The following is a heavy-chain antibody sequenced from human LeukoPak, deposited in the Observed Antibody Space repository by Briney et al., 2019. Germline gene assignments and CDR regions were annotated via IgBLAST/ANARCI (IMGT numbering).Heavy chain of an antibody. D-gene: IGHD3-9*01. J-gene: IGHJ4*02. CDR2: IGYDGSNK. CDR3: AKGYYDILTGLGYFGY. V-gene: IGHV3-33*03. CDR1: GFTFSSYG. Sequence: GRSLRLSCAASGFTFSSYGVHWVRQAPGRGLEWVAVIGYDGSNKYYADSVKGRLTISRHKYKNTLYMQMKRLRAERTAVYYCAKGYYDILTGLGYFGYWGKGAMVTV.